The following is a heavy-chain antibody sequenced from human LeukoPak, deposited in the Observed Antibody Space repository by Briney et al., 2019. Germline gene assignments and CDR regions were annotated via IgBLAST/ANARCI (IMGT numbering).Heavy chain of an antibody. CDR3: VREIFGSGSYSDF. J-gene: IGHJ4*02. D-gene: IGHD3-10*01. V-gene: IGHV3-33*01. CDR2: IWHDGSNK. CDR1: GFTFNTYA. Sequence: GRSLRLSCAASGFTFNTYAMHWVRQAPGQGLEWVALIWHDGSNKFYSNSVRGQFTISRDNSKKTVSLQMNNLRPEDTAVYYCVREIFGSGSYSDFWGQGTLVTVSS.